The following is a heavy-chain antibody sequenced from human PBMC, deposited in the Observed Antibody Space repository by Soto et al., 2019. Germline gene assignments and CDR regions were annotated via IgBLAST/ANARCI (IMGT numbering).Heavy chain of an antibody. CDR2: IIPIFGTA. D-gene: IGHD3-22*01. J-gene: IGHJ4*02. CDR1: GGTFSSYA. V-gene: IGHV1-69*13. Sequence: GASVKVSCKASGGTFSSYAISWVRQAPGQGLEWMGGIIPIFGTANYAQKFQGRVTITADESTSTAYMELSSLRSEDTAVYYCAGDQGADKDYYDSSGYYPFDYWGQGTLVTV. CDR3: AGDQGADKDYYDSSGYYPFDY.